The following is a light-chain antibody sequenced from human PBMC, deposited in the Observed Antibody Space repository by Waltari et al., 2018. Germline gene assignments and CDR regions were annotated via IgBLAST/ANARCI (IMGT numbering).Light chain of an antibody. V-gene: IGLV2-14*03. J-gene: IGLJ2*01. CDR2: DFS. CDR3: SSYISSSTLEL. CDR1: SSDVGPYNL. Sequence: QSALTQPASVSGSPGPSIPISCPGTSSDVGPYNLVSWYQQHPGKAPKLMIFDFSIRPSGVSNRFSGSKSGNTASLTISGLQAEDEADYYCSSYISSSTLELFGGGTSLTVL.